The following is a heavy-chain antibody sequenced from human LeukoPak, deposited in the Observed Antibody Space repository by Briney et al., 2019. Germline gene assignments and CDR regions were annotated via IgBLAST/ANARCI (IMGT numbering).Heavy chain of an antibody. D-gene: IGHD7-27*01. CDR3: ARDALGLFDY. V-gene: IGHV1-18*01. J-gene: IGHJ4*02. CDR1: DYTFTSYG. CDR2: IGPYNGNT. Sequence: ASVNVSCKASDYTFTSYGISWVRQAPGQGLEWMGWIGPYNGNTKYAQRFQGRVTMTTETPTSTAYMELRSLRSDDTAVYYCARDALGLFDYWGQGTLVTVSS.